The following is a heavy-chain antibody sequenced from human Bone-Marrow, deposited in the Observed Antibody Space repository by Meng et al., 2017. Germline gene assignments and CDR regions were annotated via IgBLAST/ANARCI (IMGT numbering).Heavy chain of an antibody. J-gene: IGHJ4*02. V-gene: IGHV3-21*04. CDR3: VKSCLQGNSWYFFDY. CDR1: GFTFSSYS. Sequence: GESLKISCAASGFTFSSYSMNWVRQAPGKGLEWVSSISSSSSYIYYADSVKGRFTISRDNAKNSLYLQMNSLRAEDTAVYYCVKSCLQGNSWYFFDYWGQGMLVTVSS. D-gene: IGHD2/OR15-2a*01. CDR2: ISSSSSYI.